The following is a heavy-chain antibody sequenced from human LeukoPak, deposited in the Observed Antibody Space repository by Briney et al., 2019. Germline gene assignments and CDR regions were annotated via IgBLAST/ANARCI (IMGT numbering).Heavy chain of an antibody. CDR3: ARRARATVRGDYFDY. Sequence: SETLSLTCTVSGGSMSSYYWTWIRQPPGKELEWIGYIYYTGNTNYNPSLKSRVTISADTSKNQSSLKLNSVTAADTAVYYCARRARATVRGDYFDYWGQGTLVTVSS. CDR1: GGSMSSYY. D-gene: IGHD3-10*01. CDR2: IYYTGNT. J-gene: IGHJ4*02. V-gene: IGHV4-59*08.